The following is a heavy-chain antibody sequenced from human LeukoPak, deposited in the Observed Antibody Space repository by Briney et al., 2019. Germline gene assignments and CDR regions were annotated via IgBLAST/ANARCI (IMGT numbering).Heavy chain of an antibody. J-gene: IGHJ4*02. CDR1: GFTFSNYD. CDR3: ARSLAVTGTDRYCDY. Sequence: GGSLRLSCAASGFTFSNYDFHWVRQATGEGLEWVPAISNAGDTYYLGSVKGRFTISRENAKNSLYLQMNSLTPGDTAVYYCARSLAVTGTDRYCDYRGQGTLVTVSS. D-gene: IGHD6-19*01. V-gene: IGHV3-13*01. CDR2: ISNAGDT.